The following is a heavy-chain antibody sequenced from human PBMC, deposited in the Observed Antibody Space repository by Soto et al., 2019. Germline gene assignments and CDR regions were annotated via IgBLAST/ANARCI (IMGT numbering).Heavy chain of an antibody. CDR2: ISGSGGST. V-gene: IGHV3-23*01. CDR3: AKGMFPIFGVVIGIGDALDI. Sequence: GGSLRLSCAASGFTFSSYAMSWVRQAPGKGLEWVSAISGSGGSTYYADSVKGGFTISRDNSKNKLYLQRNSLIAEDAAVYYGAKGMFPIFGVVIGIGDALDIWGQGTMVTVSS. CDR1: GFTFSSYA. J-gene: IGHJ3*02. D-gene: IGHD3-3*01.